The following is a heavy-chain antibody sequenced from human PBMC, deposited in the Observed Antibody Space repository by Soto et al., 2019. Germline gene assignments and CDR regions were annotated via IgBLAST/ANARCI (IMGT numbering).Heavy chain of an antibody. J-gene: IGHJ6*03. D-gene: IGHD3-3*01. CDR1: GFTFSSYA. V-gene: IGHV3-23*01. Sequence: GGSLRLSCAASGFTFSSYAMSWVRQAPGKGLEWVSAISGSGGSTYYADSVKGRFTIPRDNSKNTLYLQMNSLRAEDTAVYYCAKDGKLEDFWSGYYTYYYYYMDVWGKGTTVTVSS. CDR2: ISGSGGST. CDR3: AKDGKLEDFWSGYYTYYYYYMDV.